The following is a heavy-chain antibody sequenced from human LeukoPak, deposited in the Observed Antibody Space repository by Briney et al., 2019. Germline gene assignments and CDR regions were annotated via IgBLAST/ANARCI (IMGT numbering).Heavy chain of an antibody. CDR1: GGSINSDD. V-gene: IGHV4-59*08. Sequence: SETLSLTCTVSGGSINSDDKAWIRQSPGKGLEWVGHIDKHGSAYYNPSLQSRVTISVDTSKKQFSLKLNSVTAADTAVYYCASGPWELDYWDQGTLVTVSS. J-gene: IGHJ4*02. CDR3: ASGPWELDY. D-gene: IGHD1-26*01. CDR2: IDKHGSA.